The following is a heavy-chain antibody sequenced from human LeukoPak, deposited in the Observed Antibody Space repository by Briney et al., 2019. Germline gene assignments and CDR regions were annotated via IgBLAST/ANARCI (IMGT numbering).Heavy chain of an antibody. CDR1: GYTLTELS. Sequence: ASVKVSCKVSGYTLTELSMHWVRQTPGKGLEWMGGFDPEDGETIYAQKFQGRVTMTEDTSTDTAYMELSSLRSEDTAVYYCATDSPHRGFDWFYGGMDVWGQGTTVTVSS. CDR3: ATDSPHRGFDWFYGGMDV. J-gene: IGHJ6*02. CDR2: FDPEDGET. V-gene: IGHV1-24*01. D-gene: IGHD3-9*01.